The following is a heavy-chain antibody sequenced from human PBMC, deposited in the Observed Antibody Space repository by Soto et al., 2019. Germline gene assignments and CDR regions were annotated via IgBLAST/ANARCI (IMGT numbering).Heavy chain of an antibody. CDR3: ARDPFRGMAPEQLIPPDY. CDR1: GYTVTSYG. Sequence: ASVKVSCKASGYTVTSYGISWVRLAPGQGLEWMGWISAYNGNTNYAQKLQGRVTMTTDTSTSTAYMELRSLRSDDTAVYYCARDPFRGMAPEQLIPPDYWGQGTLVTVSS. V-gene: IGHV1-18*01. CDR2: ISAYNGNT. D-gene: IGHD1-1*01. J-gene: IGHJ4*02.